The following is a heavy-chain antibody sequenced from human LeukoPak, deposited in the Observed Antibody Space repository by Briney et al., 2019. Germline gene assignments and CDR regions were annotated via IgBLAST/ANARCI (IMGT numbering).Heavy chain of an antibody. D-gene: IGHD3-22*01. V-gene: IGHV4-34*01. Sequence: SETLSLTCTVSGGSISSYYWSWIRQPPGKGLEWIGEINHSGSTNYNPSLKSRVTISVDTSKNQFSLKLSSVTAADTAVYYCARGMYDSSGTYYGFDYWGQGTLVTVSS. CDR2: INHSGST. CDR1: GGSISSYY. CDR3: ARGMYDSSGTYYGFDY. J-gene: IGHJ4*02.